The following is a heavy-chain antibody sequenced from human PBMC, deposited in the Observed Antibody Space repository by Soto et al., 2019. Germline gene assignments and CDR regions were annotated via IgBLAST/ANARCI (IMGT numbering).Heavy chain of an antibody. CDR1: GFTFSSYG. CDR2: IWYDGSNK. D-gene: IGHD6-19*01. J-gene: IGHJ6*02. V-gene: IGHV3-33*01. CDR3: ARGLPMSSGWYFHYYYGMDV. Sequence: GESLKISCAASGFTFSSYGMHWVRQAPGKGLEWVAVIWYDGSNKYYADSVKGRFTISRDNFKNTLYLQRNSLRAEDTAVYYCARGLPMSSGWYFHYYYGMDVWGQGTTVTVSS.